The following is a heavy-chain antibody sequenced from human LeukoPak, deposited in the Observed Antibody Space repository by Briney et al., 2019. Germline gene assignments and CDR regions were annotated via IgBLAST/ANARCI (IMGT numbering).Heavy chain of an antibody. CDR1: GFTFSGSA. Sequence: GGSLKLSCAASGFTFSGSAMHWVRQASGKGLEWVGRIRSKRNSYATAYAASVQGRFTISRDDSKNTAYLQMNSLRAEDTAVYYCARDRAAADLDYWGQGTLVTVSS. CDR2: IRSKRNSYAT. V-gene: IGHV3-73*01. J-gene: IGHJ4*02. CDR3: ARDRAAADLDY. D-gene: IGHD6-13*01.